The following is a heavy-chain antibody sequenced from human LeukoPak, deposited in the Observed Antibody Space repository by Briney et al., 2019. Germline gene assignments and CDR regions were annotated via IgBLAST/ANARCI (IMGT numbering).Heavy chain of an antibody. D-gene: IGHD1-26*01. CDR2: IKSKTDGGTT. CDR3: TTDRGRTELPLFAS. CDR1: GFTFSNAW. V-gene: IGHV3-15*01. J-gene: IGHJ5*01. Sequence: GGALRLSCAASGFTFSNAWMRWVRHTPGKGLEWVVRIKSKTDGGTTGYAAPVKGRFTISRDDSKTTLYLPMCRLKIEDTAVYYCTTDRGRTELPLFASWGQGTLVTVSS.